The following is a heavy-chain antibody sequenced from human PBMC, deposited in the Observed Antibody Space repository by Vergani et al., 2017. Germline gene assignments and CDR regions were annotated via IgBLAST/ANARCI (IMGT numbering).Heavy chain of an antibody. CDR2: IFHSGRT. CDR1: GGSISTSDDY. Sequence: QVQLHESGPGLVKPSQTLSLTCTVSGGSISTSDDYWGWLRPRPGKGLEWIWYIFHSGRTYSNPSFQSRLSMSVDTSRNQFSLNLTSVTAADTAVYSCTRHGRSGWAGYFQHWGQGTLVTASS. V-gene: IGHV4-30-4*08. CDR3: TRHGRSGWAGYFQH. J-gene: IGHJ1*01. D-gene: IGHD6-19*01.